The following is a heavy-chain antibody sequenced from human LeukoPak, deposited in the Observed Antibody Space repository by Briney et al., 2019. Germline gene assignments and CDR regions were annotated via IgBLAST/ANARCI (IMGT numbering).Heavy chain of an antibody. CDR1: GFTFSSYG. V-gene: IGHV3-33*06. J-gene: IGHJ4*02. Sequence: PGGSLRLSCAASGFTFSSYGMHWVRQAPGKGLEWVAVIWYDGSNKYYADSAEGRFTISRDNSKNTLYLQMNSLRAEDTAVYYCAKDPTSGYDGGLDYWGQGTLVTVSS. D-gene: IGHD5-12*01. CDR2: IWYDGSNK. CDR3: AKDPTSGYDGGLDY.